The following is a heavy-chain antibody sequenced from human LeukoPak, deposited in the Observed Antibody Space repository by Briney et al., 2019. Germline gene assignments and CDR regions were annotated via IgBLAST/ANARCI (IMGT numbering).Heavy chain of an antibody. D-gene: IGHD3-3*01. V-gene: IGHV3-30-3*01. CDR2: ISYDGSNK. J-gene: IGHJ6*03. CDR1: GFTFSSYA. CDR3: ARAGTIFGVVRHYYYMDV. Sequence: GGSLRLSCAASGFTFSSYAMHWVRQAPGKGLEWVAVISYDGSNKYYAESVKGRFTISRDNSKNTLYLQMNSLRAEDTAVYYCARAGTIFGVVRHYYYMDVWGKGTTVTVSS.